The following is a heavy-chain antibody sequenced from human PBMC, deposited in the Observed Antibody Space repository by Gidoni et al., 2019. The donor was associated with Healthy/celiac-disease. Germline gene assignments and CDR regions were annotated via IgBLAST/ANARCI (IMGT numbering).Heavy chain of an antibody. CDR3: VRGPHYGVRSDYFDS. D-gene: IGHD4-17*01. J-gene: IGHJ4*02. Sequence: EVQLVESGGGLVQPGGSLRLSCVTPGFTFADHWVAWVSQAAGKGLEWVAKIDKHGSEKYYVDSVKCRFTISRDNAYNSLFLQMNSLRAEDTAVYYCVRGPHYGVRSDYFDSWGRGTPVTVSS. CDR2: IDKHGSEK. CDR1: GFTFADHW. V-gene: IGHV3-7*03.